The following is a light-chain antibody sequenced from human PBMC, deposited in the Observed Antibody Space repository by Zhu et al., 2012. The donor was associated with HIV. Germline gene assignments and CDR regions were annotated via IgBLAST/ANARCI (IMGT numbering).Light chain of an antibody. Sequence: IVLTQSPATLSLSPGERATLSCRASQSASIFVAWYQQRPGQAPRLLIYDATKRATGIPARFSGSGSGTDFTLTISGLEPEDFALYYCQQRRNWPLTFGGGPGWRSN. J-gene: IGKJ4*01. CDR1: QSASIF. CDR2: DAT. V-gene: IGKV3-11*01. CDR3: QQRRNWPLT.